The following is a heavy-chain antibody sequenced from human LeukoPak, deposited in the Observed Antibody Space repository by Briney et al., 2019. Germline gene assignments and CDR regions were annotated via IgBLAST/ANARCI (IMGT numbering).Heavy chain of an antibody. D-gene: IGHD5-12*01. CDR3: ARAAPYSGDDYSDY. CDR2: IYSGGST. J-gene: IGHJ4*02. CDR1: GFTVSSNY. V-gene: IGHV3-53*01. Sequence: GGSLRLSCAASGFTVSSNYMSWVRQAPGKGLEWVSVIYSGGSTYYADSVKGRFSISRDNSKNTLYLQMNSLRAEDTAVYYCARAAPYSGDDYSDYWGQGTLVTVSS.